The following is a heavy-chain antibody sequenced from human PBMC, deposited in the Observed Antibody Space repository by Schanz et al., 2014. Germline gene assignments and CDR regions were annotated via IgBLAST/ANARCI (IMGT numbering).Heavy chain of an antibody. V-gene: IGHV1-18*01. CDR1: GYTFTTYA. D-gene: IGHD3-9*01. CDR3: AKAEYDILADSYSRLDP. CDR2: ISVYTGNT. J-gene: IGHJ5*02. Sequence: QVQLVQSGAEVKKPGASVRVSCKASGYTFTTYAMSWVRQAPGQGLEWVGWISVYTGNTKYGQKVQGRVTMTADTSTATAYMKMRSLRSADTDLYYCAKAEYDILADSYSRLDPWGQGTLXTVSS.